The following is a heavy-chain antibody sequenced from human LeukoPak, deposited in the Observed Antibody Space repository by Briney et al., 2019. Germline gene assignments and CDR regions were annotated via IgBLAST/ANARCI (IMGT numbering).Heavy chain of an antibody. Sequence: PSETLSLTCAVSGVSISSSNWWSWVRQPPGKGLEYIGEIYHSGSANYNPSLRSRVTISLDKSKNQFSLKLSSVTAADTAVYYCARDFIAPSGYFYYYMDVWGKGTTVSVSS. V-gene: IGHV4-4*02. CDR2: IYHSGSA. J-gene: IGHJ6*03. CDR1: GVSISSSNW. CDR3: ARDFIAPSGYFYYYMDV. D-gene: IGHD6-13*01.